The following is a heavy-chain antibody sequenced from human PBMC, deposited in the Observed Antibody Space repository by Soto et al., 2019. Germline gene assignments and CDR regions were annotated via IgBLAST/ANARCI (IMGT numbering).Heavy chain of an antibody. Sequence: EVQLAQSGAEVKKPGESLRISCKASGYIFIDYWVGWLRQVPGKGLEWVGIISPADADIRYSTASRGQVTISAAISTSTVYLPLRPPQAPVTPMFSSVSSPREASTFVFGVGNWFFDLWGRGTLITVSS. CDR1: GYIFIDYW. V-gene: IGHV5-51*03. J-gene: IGHJ2*01. CDR2: ISPADADI. CDR3: VSSPREASTFVFGVGNWFFDL. D-gene: IGHD2-8*01.